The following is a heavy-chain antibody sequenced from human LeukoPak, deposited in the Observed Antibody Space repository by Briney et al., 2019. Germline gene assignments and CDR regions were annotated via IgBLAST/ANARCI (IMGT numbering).Heavy chain of an antibody. J-gene: IGHJ5*02. V-gene: IGHV4-31*03. D-gene: IGHD5-18*01. Sequence: PSQTLSLTCTVSGGSISSGGYYWSWIRQHPGKGLEWIGYIYYSGSTYYNPSLKSRVTISVDTSKNQFSLKLSSVTAADTAVYYCARAQYTAMVTGWFDPWGQGTLVTVSP. CDR1: GGSISSGGYY. CDR2: IYYSGST. CDR3: ARAQYTAMVTGWFDP.